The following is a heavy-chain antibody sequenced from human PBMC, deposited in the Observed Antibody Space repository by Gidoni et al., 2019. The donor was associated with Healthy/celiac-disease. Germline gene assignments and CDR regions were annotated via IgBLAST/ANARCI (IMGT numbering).Heavy chain of an antibody. CDR1: GGTFSSYA. Sequence: QVQLVQSGAEVKKPGSSVKVSCKASGGTFSSYAISWVRQAPGQGLEWMGGIIPIFGTANYAQKFQGRVTITADKSTSTAYMELSSLRSEDTAVYYCARDQRDIVVVPAAIREDDAFDIWGQGTMVTVSS. V-gene: IGHV1-69*06. CDR3: ARDQRDIVVVPAAIREDDAFDI. CDR2: IIPIFGTA. J-gene: IGHJ3*02. D-gene: IGHD2-2*01.